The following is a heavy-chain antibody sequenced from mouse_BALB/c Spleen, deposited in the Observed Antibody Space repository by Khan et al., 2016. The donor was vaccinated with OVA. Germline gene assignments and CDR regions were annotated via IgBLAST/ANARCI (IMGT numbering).Heavy chain of an antibody. Sequence: VQLQQSGTVLARPGASVKMSCKASGYIFTNYWMHWVKQRPGQGLEWIGGIYPGNSDTSYTQKFKGKVKLTTVTSASTAYMELSSLTNEDSAVYYCTRAGYGAFAYWGQGTLITVSA. CDR2: IYPGNSDT. CDR1: GYIFTNYW. V-gene: IGHV1-5*01. CDR3: TRAGYGAFAY. D-gene: IGHD1-1*01. J-gene: IGHJ3*01.